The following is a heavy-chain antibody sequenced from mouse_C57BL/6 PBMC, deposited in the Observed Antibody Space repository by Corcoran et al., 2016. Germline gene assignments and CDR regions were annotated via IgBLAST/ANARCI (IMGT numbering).Heavy chain of an antibody. CDR3: ARDYYGSSHWYFDV. CDR1: GYIFTDYY. Sequence: QVQLQQSGPELVKPGASVKLSCKASGYIFTDYYINWVKQRPGQGLEWIGWIFPGSGSTYYNEKFKGKATLTVDKSSSTAYMLLSSLTSEDSAVYFCARDYYGSSHWYFDVWGTGTTVTVSS. D-gene: IGHD1-1*01. V-gene: IGHV1-75*01. CDR2: IFPGSGST. J-gene: IGHJ1*03.